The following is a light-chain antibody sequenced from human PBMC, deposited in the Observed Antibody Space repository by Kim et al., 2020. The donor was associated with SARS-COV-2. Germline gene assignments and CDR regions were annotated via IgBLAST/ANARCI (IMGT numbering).Light chain of an antibody. CDR2: DAS. V-gene: IGKV1-17*02. J-gene: IGKJ4*02. CDR3: LQHSLYPLT. CDR1: EDIRNS. Sequence: QMTQSPPSLSASVGDGITITCRAAEDIRNSVVWYQQKPGKAPTRLVFDASTLDIGVPPRFSGSGSGTQFALTINNVQPEDSATYFCLQHSLYPLTFGGGTKVDIK.